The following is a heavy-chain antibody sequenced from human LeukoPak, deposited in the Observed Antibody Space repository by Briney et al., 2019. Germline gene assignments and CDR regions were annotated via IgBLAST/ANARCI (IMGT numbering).Heavy chain of an antibody. Sequence: SETLSLTCTVSGGSISSSSYYWGWIRQPPGKGLEWIGSIYYSGSTYYNPSLKSRVTISVDTSKNQFSLKLSSVTAADTAVYYCARLLDGYKYGDYWGQGTLVTVSS. V-gene: IGHV4-39*01. D-gene: IGHD5-24*01. CDR1: GGSISSSSYY. J-gene: IGHJ4*02. CDR2: IYYSGST. CDR3: ARLLDGYKYGDY.